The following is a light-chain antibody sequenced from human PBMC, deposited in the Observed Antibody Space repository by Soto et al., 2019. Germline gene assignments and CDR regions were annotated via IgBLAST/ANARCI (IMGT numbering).Light chain of an antibody. CDR1: SSNIGNNY. V-gene: IGLV1-51*01. Sequence: QSVLTQPPSVSAAPGQRVTISCSGSSSNIGNNYVSWYQQLPGTAPKFLIYDNNKRPSGIPHRCSGSKTATSATLDITCLHKGDEADYYCGTWDSSMTAVVFGGGTKLTVL. CDR2: DNN. CDR3: GTWDSSMTAVV. J-gene: IGLJ2*01.